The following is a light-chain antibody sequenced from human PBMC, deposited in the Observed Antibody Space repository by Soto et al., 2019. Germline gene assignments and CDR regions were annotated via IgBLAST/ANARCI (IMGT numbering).Light chain of an antibody. CDR3: MQGTRWPWT. CDR2: QVS. CDR1: QGLVDTDGNTY. V-gene: IGKV2-30*01. Sequence: DVVMTQSPLPLPVTLGQPASISCRSSQGLVDTDGNTYLNWFQQRPGQSPRRLISQVSNRDSGVXDXXSGSGSATDFTLKISRVEAEDVGVYFCMQGTRWPWTFGQGTKVEIK. J-gene: IGKJ1*01.